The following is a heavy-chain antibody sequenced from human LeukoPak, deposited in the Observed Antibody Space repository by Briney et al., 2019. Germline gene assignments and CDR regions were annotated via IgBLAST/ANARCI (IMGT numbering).Heavy chain of an antibody. Sequence: PSETLSLTCTVSGGTISSYFWSWVRQPPGKGLEWIGYIYYSGSTNYNPSLKSRVTISVDASKSQFSLKLSSVTAADTAVHYCAREPRTYGSGSTMGWFDPWGQGTLATVSS. CDR2: IYYSGST. CDR1: GGTISSYF. J-gene: IGHJ5*02. V-gene: IGHV4-59*01. CDR3: AREPRTYGSGSTMGWFDP. D-gene: IGHD3-10*01.